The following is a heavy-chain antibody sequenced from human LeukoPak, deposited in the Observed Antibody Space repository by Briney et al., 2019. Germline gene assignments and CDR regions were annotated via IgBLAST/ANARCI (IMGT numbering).Heavy chain of an antibody. J-gene: IGHJ6*03. D-gene: IGHD4-17*01. V-gene: IGHV3-48*03. CDR1: GFTFSSYE. Sequence: PGGSLRLSCAASGFTFSSYEMNWVRQAPGKGLEWVSYISSSGSIIYYADSVKGRFTISRDNAKNSLYLQMNSLRAEDTAVYYCARDGRDDYGDYYYYYYMDVWGKGTTVTISS. CDR2: ISSSGSII. CDR3: ARDGRDDYGDYYYYYYMDV.